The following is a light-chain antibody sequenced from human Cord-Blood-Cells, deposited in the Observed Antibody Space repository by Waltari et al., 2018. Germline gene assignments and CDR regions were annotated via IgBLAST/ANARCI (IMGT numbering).Light chain of an antibody. CDR3: AAWDDSLNGYV. Sequence: QSVLPQPPSASGTPGQRATISCSGRRSNIGSNTVNWYQQPPGPAPNLLIYSNHQRPSGVPDRFSGSKSGTSASLAISGLQSEDEADYYCAAWDDSLNGYVFGTGTKVTVL. CDR2: SNH. J-gene: IGLJ1*01. V-gene: IGLV1-44*01. CDR1: RSNIGSNT.